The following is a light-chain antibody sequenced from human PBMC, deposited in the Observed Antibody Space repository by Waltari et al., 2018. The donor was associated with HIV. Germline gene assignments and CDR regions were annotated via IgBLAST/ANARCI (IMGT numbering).Light chain of an antibody. CDR2: WAS. Sequence: DVVVTQSPDSLAVSLGDTAPLSRTSSQSLLYNSNNKNYLAWYQQKPGQRPKLLIYWASTRESGVPDRFSGSGSGTDFTLTISRLQAEDVALYYCQQYYGIPYTFGQGTKLEIK. CDR3: QQYYGIPYT. V-gene: IGKV4-1*01. J-gene: IGKJ2*01. CDR1: QSLLYNSNNKNY.